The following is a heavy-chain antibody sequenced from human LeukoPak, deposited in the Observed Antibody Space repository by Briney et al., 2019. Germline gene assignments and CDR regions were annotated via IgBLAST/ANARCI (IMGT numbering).Heavy chain of an antibody. J-gene: IGHJ6*03. Sequence: ASVKVSCKASGGTFSSYAISWVRQAPGQGLEWMGGIIPIFGTANYAQKFQGRVTITADESTSTAYMELSSLRSEDTAVYYCARDGQGLTIFGVHNYYYYMDVWGQGTMVTVSS. V-gene: IGHV1-69*13. CDR3: ARDGQGLTIFGVHNYYYYMDV. D-gene: IGHD3-3*01. CDR2: IIPIFGTA. CDR1: GGTFSSYA.